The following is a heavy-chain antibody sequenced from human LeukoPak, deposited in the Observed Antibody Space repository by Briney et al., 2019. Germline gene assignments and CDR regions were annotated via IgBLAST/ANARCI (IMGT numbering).Heavy chain of an antibody. CDR1: GGTFSSYA. CDR3: AVGPIAAAGTPLAY. J-gene: IGHJ4*02. CDR2: IIPIFGTA. Sequence: ASVKVSCKASGGTFSSYAISWVRQAPGQGLEWMGGIIPIFGTANYAQKFQGRVAITADESTSTAYMELSSLRSEDTAVYYCAVGPIAAAGTPLAYWGQGTLVTVSS. V-gene: IGHV1-69*13. D-gene: IGHD6-13*01.